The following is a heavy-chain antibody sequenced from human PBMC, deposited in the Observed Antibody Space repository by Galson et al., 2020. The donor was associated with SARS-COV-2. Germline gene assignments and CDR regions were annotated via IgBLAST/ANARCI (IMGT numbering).Heavy chain of an antibody. J-gene: IGHJ4*02. Sequence: SETLSLTCTVSGGSISSYYWSWIRQPPGKGLEWIGYIYYSGSTNYNPSLKSRVTISVDTSKNQFSLKLSSVTAADTAVYYCARGVSTTVVTIDYWGQGTLVTVSS. CDR2: IYYSGST. CDR3: ARGVSTTVVTIDY. CDR1: GGSISSYY. D-gene: IGHD4-17*01. V-gene: IGHV4-59*13.